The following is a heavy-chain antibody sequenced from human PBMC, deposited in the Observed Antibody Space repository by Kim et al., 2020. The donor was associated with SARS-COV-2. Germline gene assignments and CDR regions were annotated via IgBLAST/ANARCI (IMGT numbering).Heavy chain of an antibody. Sequence: GGSLRLSCAASGFTLSNNVMSWVRQAPGRGLEWVSTIRAGAETTYYADSVNGRFTISRDNSKHTLYLQLNSLRADDTAVYYCAKYRGGSGWPAFDCWGQG. CDR1: GFTLSNNV. J-gene: IGHJ4*02. CDR2: IRAGAETT. CDR3: AKYRGGSGWPAFDC. V-gene: IGHV3-23*01. D-gene: IGHD6-19*01.